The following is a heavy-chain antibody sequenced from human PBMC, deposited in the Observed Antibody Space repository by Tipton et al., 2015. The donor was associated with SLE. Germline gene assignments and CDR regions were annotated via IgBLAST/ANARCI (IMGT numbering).Heavy chain of an antibody. CDR3: ARHGPRPGIAAVGIDY. Sequence: LRLSCAVYGGSFSAYYWNWIRQPPGKGLEWIGEINHSGSTNYNPSLKSRVTISVDTSKNQFSLKLSSVTAADTAVYYCARHGPRPGIAAVGIDYWGQGTLVTVSS. D-gene: IGHD6-13*01. J-gene: IGHJ4*02. CDR2: INHSGST. CDR1: GGSFSAYY. V-gene: IGHV4-34*01.